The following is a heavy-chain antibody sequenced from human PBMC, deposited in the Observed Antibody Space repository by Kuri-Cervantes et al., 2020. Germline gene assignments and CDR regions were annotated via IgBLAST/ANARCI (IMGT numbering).Heavy chain of an antibody. D-gene: IGHD1-26*01. CDR1: GFTFSSYA. J-gene: IGHJ4*02. CDR2: ISGSGGST. CDR3: ARLDTLGMVGATTQYYFDY. V-gene: IGHV3-23*01. Sequence: GESLKISCAASGFTFSSYAMSWVRQAPGKGLEWVSVISGSGGSTYYADSVKGRFTISRDNSKNTLYLQMNSLRAEDTAVYYCARLDTLGMVGATTQYYFDYWGQGTLVTVSS.